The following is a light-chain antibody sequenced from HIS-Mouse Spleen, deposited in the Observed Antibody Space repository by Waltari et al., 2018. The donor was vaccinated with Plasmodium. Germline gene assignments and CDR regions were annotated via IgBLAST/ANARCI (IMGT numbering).Light chain of an antibody. J-gene: IGLJ1*01. CDR3: CSNAGSYTYV. V-gene: IGLV2-11*01. Sequence: QSALTQPRSVSGSPGQSVTISCTGTSSAVGGYNYVSWYQQHPGKAPKLMIYDVSQRPSGVPDRFSGSKSGNTASLTISGLQAEDEADYYCCSNAGSYTYVFGTGTKVTVL. CDR2: DVS. CDR1: SSAVGGYNY.